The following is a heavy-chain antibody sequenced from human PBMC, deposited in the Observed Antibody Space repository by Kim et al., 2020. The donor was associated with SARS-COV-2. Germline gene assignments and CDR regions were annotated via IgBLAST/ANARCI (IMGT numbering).Heavy chain of an antibody. CDR3: AKGYSSSWYGDAFDI. D-gene: IGHD6-13*01. CDR1: GFTFDDYA. J-gene: IGHJ3*02. CDR2: ISWNSGSI. Sequence: GGSLRLSCAASGFTFDDYAMHWVRQAPGKGLEWVSGISWNSGSIGYADSVKGRFTISRDNAKNSLYLQMNSLRAEDTALYYCAKGYSSSWYGDAFDIWG. V-gene: IGHV3-9*01.